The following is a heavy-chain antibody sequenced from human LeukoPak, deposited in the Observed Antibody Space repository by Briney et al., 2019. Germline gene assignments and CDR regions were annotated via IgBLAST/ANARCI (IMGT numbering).Heavy chain of an antibody. V-gene: IGHV3-23*01. CDR1: GLTFSSYA. Sequence: GGSLRLSCAASGLTFSSYAMSWVRQAPGKGLEWVSAISGSGGSTYYADSVKGRFTISRDNSKNTLYLQMNSLRAEDTAVYYCASVDYDFWSGVFDYWGQGTLVTVSS. D-gene: IGHD3-3*01. CDR3: ASVDYDFWSGVFDY. CDR2: ISGSGGST. J-gene: IGHJ4*02.